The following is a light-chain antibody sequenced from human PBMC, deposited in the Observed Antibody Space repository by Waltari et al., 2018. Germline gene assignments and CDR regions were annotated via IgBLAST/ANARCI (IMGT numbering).Light chain of an antibody. J-gene: IGLJ2*01. V-gene: IGLV3-19*01. CDR1: SLRSYY. CDR2: DKN. CDR3: HSRDASGVAGS. Sequence: SSELTQDPAVSVAMVQTVRITCQGDSLRSYYASRYQQRQGQAPILVIYDKNNRPSGVPDRFSGSSSHNTGSLTITGAQAEDEASYYCHSRDASGVAGSFGGGTKLTVL.